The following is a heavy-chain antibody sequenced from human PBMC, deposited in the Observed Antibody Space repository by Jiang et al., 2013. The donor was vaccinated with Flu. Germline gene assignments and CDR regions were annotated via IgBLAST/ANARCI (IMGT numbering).Heavy chain of an antibody. CDR2: ISSSSSYT. CDR1: GFTFSDYY. V-gene: IGHV3-11*03. J-gene: IGHJ3*02. Sequence: VQLLESGGGLVKPGGSLRLSCAASGFTFSDYYMSWIRQAPGKGLEWVSYISSSSSYTNYADSVKGRFTISRDNAKNSLYLQMNSLRAEDTAVYYCARTVTTNAFDIWGQGTMVTVSS. CDR3: ARTVTTNAFDI. D-gene: IGHD4-17*01.